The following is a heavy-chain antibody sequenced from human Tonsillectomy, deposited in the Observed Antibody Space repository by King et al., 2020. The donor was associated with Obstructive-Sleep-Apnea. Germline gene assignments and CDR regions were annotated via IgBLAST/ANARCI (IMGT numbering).Heavy chain of an antibody. CDR2: IRQDGTEM. V-gene: IGHV3-7*03. J-gene: IGHJ4*02. CDR3: ARENDNDTYGYSHYFDY. D-gene: IGHD5-18*01. Sequence: VQLVESGGGLVRPGGSLSLSCASSGVSFSTYWMTWVRQASGKGLEWVANIRQDGTEMYYVDSVKGRFTISRDNAKNSLYLQMNSLRAEDTAVYYCARENDNDTYGYSHYFDYWGQGTLVTVSS. CDR1: GVSFSTYW.